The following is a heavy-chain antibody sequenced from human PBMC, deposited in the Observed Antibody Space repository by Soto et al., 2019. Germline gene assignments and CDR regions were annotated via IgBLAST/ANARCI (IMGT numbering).Heavy chain of an antibody. D-gene: IGHD4-4*01. CDR2: IIPIFGTA. J-gene: IGHJ6*02. CDR1: GGTFSSYA. V-gene: IGHV1-69*13. Sequence: ASVKVSCKASGGTFSSYAISWVRQAPGRGLEWMGGIIPIFGTANYAQKFQGRVTITADESTSTAYMELSSLRSEDTAVYYCARDWDSNYAHLRDFRGMDVWGQGTTVTVSS. CDR3: ARDWDSNYAHLRDFRGMDV.